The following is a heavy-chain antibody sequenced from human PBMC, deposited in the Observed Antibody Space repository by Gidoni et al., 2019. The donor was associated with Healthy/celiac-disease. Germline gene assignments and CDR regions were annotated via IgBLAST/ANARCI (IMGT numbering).Heavy chain of an antibody. CDR2: VNQDGSEK. D-gene: IGHD3-10*01. CDR3: ARPSDNRGSVFDY. Sequence: EVQLVESGGNLVQPGGPLRLSCEASGFIFSSYWMGWVRQAPGKGLEWVANVNQDGSEKKYVDSVTGRFTISRDNSMDSLYLHLNSLRAEDTAVYYCARPSDNRGSVFDYWGQGTLVTVSS. V-gene: IGHV3-7*03. CDR1: GFIFSSYW. J-gene: IGHJ4*02.